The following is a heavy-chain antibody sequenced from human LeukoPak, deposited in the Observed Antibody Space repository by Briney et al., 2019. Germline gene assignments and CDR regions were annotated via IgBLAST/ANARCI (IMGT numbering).Heavy chain of an antibody. CDR3: ASETAAPGTSFYFGMDV. CDR2: IKQDGSEK. Sequence: GRSLRLSCAASGITFINHAMDWVRQAPGKGLEWVANIKQDGSEKYYVGSVKGRFTISRDNAKNSLYLQMNSLRAEDTAVYFCASETAAPGTSFYFGMDVWGQGTTVTVSS. V-gene: IGHV3-7*01. D-gene: IGHD6-13*01. CDR1: GITFINHA. J-gene: IGHJ6*02.